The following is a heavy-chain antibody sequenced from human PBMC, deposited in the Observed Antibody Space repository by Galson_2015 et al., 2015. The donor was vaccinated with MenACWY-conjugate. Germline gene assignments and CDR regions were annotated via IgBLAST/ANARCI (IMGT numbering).Heavy chain of an antibody. CDR1: GFTFSSYA. J-gene: IGHJ3*02. CDR3: ARDSYYYDSSGYSNDAFDI. CDR2: ISSNGGST. V-gene: IGHV3-64*01. D-gene: IGHD3-22*01. Sequence: SLRLSCAASGFTFSSYAMHWVRQAPGKGLEYVSAISSNGGSTYYANSVKGRFTISRDNSKNTLYLQMGSLRAEDVAVYYCARDSYYYDSSGYSNDAFDIWGQGTMVTVSS.